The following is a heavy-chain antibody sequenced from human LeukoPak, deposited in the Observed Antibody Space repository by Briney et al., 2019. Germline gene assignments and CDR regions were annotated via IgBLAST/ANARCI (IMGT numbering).Heavy chain of an antibody. D-gene: IGHD2-2*03. J-gene: IGHJ4*02. Sequence: GGSLRLSCAASGFTFTNHGMSWVRQALGKGLEWVSAITGSGDRTYYADSVKGRFTISRDNSKNTLYLQMNSLRAEDTALYYCAKDRMDPVNYWGQGTLVTVSS. CDR2: ITGSGDRT. CDR3: AKDRMDPVNY. CDR1: GFTFTNHG. V-gene: IGHV3-23*01.